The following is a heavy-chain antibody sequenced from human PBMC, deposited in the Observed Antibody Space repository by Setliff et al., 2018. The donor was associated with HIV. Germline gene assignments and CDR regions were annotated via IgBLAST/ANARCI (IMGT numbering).Heavy chain of an antibody. Sequence: SETLSLTCTVSGGSISSYYWSWIRQPPGKALEWIGYIYTSGSTNYNPSLKSRVTMSIDESKSQFSLKLSSVTAADTAVYFCARDKGGGYFDSWGQGTLVTVSS. D-gene: IGHD3-16*01. V-gene: IGHV4-4*08. CDR1: GGSISSYY. CDR2: IYTSGST. CDR3: ARDKGGGYFDS. J-gene: IGHJ4*02.